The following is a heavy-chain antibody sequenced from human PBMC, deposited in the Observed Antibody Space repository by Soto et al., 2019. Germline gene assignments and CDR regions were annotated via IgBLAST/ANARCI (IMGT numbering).Heavy chain of an antibody. CDR3: ARDGCGSTSCPDY. D-gene: IGHD2-2*01. CDR1: GYSFINYD. CDR2: INGGNGNT. V-gene: IGHV1-3*01. Sequence: ASVKVSCKASGYSFINYDMHWVRQAPGQRLEWMGWINGGNGNTKYSQKFQGRVTITRDTSASTAYMELSSLRSEDSAVYYCARDGCGSTSCPDYWGQGTLVTVSS. J-gene: IGHJ4*02.